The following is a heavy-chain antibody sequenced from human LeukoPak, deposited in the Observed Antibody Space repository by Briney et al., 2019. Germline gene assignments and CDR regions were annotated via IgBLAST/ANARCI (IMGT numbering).Heavy chain of an antibody. V-gene: IGHV4-34*01. CDR2: ITHSGNT. J-gene: IGHJ5*02. Sequence: SETLSLTCAVYGGSFMGYYWSWIRQPPGKGLEWIGEITHSGNTNYNPSLKGRVTISVDTSKHQFSLRPSSVTAADTAVYYCARAPPRIAARPISNWFDPWGQGTLVTVSS. CDR1: GGSFMGYY. CDR3: ARAPPRIAARPISNWFDP. D-gene: IGHD6-6*01.